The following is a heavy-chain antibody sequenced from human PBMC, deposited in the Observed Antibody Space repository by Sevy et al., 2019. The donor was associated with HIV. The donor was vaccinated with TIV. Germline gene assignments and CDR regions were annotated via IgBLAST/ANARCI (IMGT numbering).Heavy chain of an antibody. CDR1: GFTFSSYS. Sequence: GGSLRLSCAASGFTFSSYSMNWVRQAPGMGLEWVSSISSSSTYIYYADSVKGRFTISRDNAKNSLYLQMNSLRGEDTAVYYCARPDDSSGYYIEYFQHWGQGTLVTVSS. CDR2: ISSSSTYI. V-gene: IGHV3-21*01. D-gene: IGHD3-22*01. J-gene: IGHJ1*01. CDR3: ARPDDSSGYYIEYFQH.